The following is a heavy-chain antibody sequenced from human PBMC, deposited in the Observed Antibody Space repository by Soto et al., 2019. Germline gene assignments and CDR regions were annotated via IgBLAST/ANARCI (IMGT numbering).Heavy chain of an antibody. J-gene: IGHJ4*02. D-gene: IGHD3-10*01. Sequence: GLDLEWLALIYWDDDKRYSPSLKSRLTITKDTSKNQVVLTMTNMDPVDTATYYCAHRSRYGSGSYSLDYWGQGTLVTVSS. CDR2: IYWDDDK. V-gene: IGHV2-5*02. CDR3: AHRSRYGSGSYSLDY.